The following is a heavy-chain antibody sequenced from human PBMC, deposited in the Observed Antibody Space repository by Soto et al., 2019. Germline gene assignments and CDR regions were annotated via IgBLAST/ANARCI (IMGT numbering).Heavy chain of an antibody. Sequence: SETLSLTCTVSGGSISSYYWSWIRQPPGKGLEWIGYIYYSGSTNYNPSLKSRVTISVDTSKNQFSLKLSSVTAADTAVYYCARGDNGYDFWSGYMWEEYYYGMDVWGQGTTVTVSS. CDR1: GGSISSYY. CDR3: ARGDNGYDFWSGYMWEEYYYGMDV. J-gene: IGHJ6*02. D-gene: IGHD3-3*01. CDR2: IYYSGST. V-gene: IGHV4-59*01.